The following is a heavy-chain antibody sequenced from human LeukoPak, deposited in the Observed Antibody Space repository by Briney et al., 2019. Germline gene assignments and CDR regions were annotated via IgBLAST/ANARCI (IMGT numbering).Heavy chain of an antibody. D-gene: IGHD2-21*01. CDR1: GDSISTYY. J-gene: IGHJ4*02. Sequence: SETLSLTCIVSGDSISTYYWSWIRQPPGKGLEWIGYTYASGNTKYNPSFESRVTVSGDRSRNQFSLKLTSVNAADTAVYYCAKRGAIAGFFEFWGQGILVTVSS. CDR2: TYASGNT. V-gene: IGHV4-59*01. CDR3: AKRGAIAGFFEF.